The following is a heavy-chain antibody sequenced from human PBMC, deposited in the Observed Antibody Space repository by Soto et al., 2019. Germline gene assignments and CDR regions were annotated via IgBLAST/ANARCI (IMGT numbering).Heavy chain of an antibody. CDR1: GGSISSGDYY. V-gene: IGHV4-30-4*01. D-gene: IGHD3-22*01. Sequence: QVQLRESGPGLVKASQTQSLTCTVSGGSISSGDYYWSWIRQPPGKGLEWIGYIYNRGSTYYNPSLKSRVTISEDTSKNQFSLKLNSVTATDTAVYYCARARYDSSGYGVFYWGQGTLVTVSS. J-gene: IGHJ4*02. CDR2: IYNRGST. CDR3: ARARYDSSGYGVFY.